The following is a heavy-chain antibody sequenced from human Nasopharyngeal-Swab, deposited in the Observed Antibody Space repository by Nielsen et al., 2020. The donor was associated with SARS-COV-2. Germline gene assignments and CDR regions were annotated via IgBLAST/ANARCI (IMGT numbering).Heavy chain of an antibody. CDR1: GGSISSYY. Sequence: GSLRLSCTVSGGSISSYYWSWIRQPPGKGLEWIGSIYYSESTYYTPSLKSRVTISVDTSKNQFSLKLNSVTAADTAVYYCARGYSYGECFQHWGQGTLVTVSS. J-gene: IGHJ1*01. D-gene: IGHD5-18*01. V-gene: IGHV4-59*12. CDR3: ARGYSYGECFQH. CDR2: IYYSEST.